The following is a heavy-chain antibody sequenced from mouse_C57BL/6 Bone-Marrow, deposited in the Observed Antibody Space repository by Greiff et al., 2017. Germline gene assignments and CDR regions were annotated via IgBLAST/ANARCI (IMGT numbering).Heavy chain of an antibody. CDR3: AISSPGRFDY. J-gene: IGHJ2*01. CDR2: IYPGDGDT. Sequence: QVQLQQSGPELVKPGASVKISCKASGYAFSSSWMNWVKQRPGKGLEWIGRIYPGDGDTNYNGKFKGKDTLTADKSSSPAYMQLSSLTSEDSAIYFCAISSPGRFDYWGEGTTLTVSS. D-gene: IGHD1-1*01. CDR1: GYAFSSSW. V-gene: IGHV1-82*01.